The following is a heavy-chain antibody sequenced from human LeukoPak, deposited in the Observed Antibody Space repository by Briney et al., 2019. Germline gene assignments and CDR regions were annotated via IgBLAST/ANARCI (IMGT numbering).Heavy chain of an antibody. V-gene: IGHV3-21*01. J-gene: IGHJ4*02. Sequence: PGGSLRLSCAASGFTFSSYSMKWVRQAPGKGLEWVSSISSSSSYIYYADSVKGRFTISRDNAKNSLYLQMNSLRAEDTAVYYCARDVSRRYENDYWGQGTLVTVSS. CDR3: ARDVSRRYENDY. D-gene: IGHD3-3*01. CDR1: GFTFSSYS. CDR2: ISSSSSYI.